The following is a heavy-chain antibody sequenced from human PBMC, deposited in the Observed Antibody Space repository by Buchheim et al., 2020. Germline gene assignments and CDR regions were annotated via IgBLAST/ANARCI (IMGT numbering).Heavy chain of an antibody. D-gene: IGHD3-3*01. CDR2: ISYDGSNK. CDR1: GFTFSSYA. Sequence: QVQLVESGGGVVQPGRSLRLSCAASGFTFSSYAMHWVRQAPGKGLEWVAVISYDGSNKYYADSVKGRFTISRDNSKNTLYLQMNSLRAEDTAVYYCARDDFWSGTEYYYGMDVWGQGTT. J-gene: IGHJ6*02. CDR3: ARDDFWSGTEYYYGMDV. V-gene: IGHV3-30*04.